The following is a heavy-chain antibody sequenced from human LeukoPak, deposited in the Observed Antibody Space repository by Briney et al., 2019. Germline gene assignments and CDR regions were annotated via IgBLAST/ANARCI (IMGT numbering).Heavy chain of an antibody. CDR1: GYTFTGYY. Sequence: ASVKVSCKASGYTFTGYYMHWVRQAPGQGLEWMGWINPNSGGTNYAQKFQGRVTITADKSTSTAYMELSSLRPEDTAVYYCAIGVRGVIITDYYYYGMDVWGQGTTVTVSS. D-gene: IGHD3-10*01. CDR3: AIGVRGVIITDYYYYGMDV. J-gene: IGHJ6*02. CDR2: INPNSGGT. V-gene: IGHV1-2*02.